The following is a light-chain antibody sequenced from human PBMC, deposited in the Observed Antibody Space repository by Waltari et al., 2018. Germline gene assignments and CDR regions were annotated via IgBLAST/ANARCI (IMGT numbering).Light chain of an antibody. CDR1: PLGYSS. CDR3: QTWDSGSVI. CDR2: QSD. J-gene: IGLJ2*01. Sequence: SYDLTKPPSVSVSPGQPATITCSGDPLGYSSVSWYQQKPGQSPVVLVYQSDKRPSGIPERISGSNSGNTATLTISGTQSVDEADYYCQTWDSGSVIFGGGTKLTVL. V-gene: IGLV3-1*01.